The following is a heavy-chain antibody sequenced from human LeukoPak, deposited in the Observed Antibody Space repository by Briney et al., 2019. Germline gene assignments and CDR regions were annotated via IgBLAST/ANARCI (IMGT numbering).Heavy chain of an antibody. CDR3: ATSGSYRFDY. D-gene: IGHD1-26*01. CDR2: ISSSTNTI. CDR1: GFTFSSYS. Sequence: GGSLRLSCAASGFTFSSYSMNWVRQAPGKGLEWVSYISSSTNTIYCADSVKGRFTISRDNAQNSLYLQMNSLRDEDTAVYYCATSGSYRFDYWGQGTLVTVSS. J-gene: IGHJ4*02. V-gene: IGHV3-48*02.